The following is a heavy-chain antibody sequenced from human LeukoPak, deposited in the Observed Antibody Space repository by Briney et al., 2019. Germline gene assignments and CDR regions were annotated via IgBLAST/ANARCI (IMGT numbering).Heavy chain of an antibody. Sequence: ASVKVSCKASGYTFTSYGISWVRQAPGQGLEWMGWISAYNGNTNYAQKIQGRVTMTKDTSTSTAYMELRSLRSDDTAVYYCARLYGYSSSWPRGDFDYWGQGTLVTVSS. V-gene: IGHV1-18*01. D-gene: IGHD6-13*01. CDR3: ARLYGYSSSWPRGDFDY. CDR1: GYTFTSYG. J-gene: IGHJ4*02. CDR2: ISAYNGNT.